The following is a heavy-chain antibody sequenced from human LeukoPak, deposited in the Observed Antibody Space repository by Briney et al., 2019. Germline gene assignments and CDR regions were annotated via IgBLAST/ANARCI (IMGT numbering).Heavy chain of an antibody. V-gene: IGHV4-4*02. J-gene: IGHJ4*02. CDR3: MGADYGGH. CDR2: IWHSGTT. CDR1: GASITSNNW. D-gene: IGHD4-17*01. Sequence: SGTLSLTCAVSGASITSNNWWSWVRQPPGKGLEWIGEIWHSGTTNYNPPLKSRVTISVDKSKNEFSLKLNSVTAADTAVYYCMGADYGGHWGQGTLVTVSS.